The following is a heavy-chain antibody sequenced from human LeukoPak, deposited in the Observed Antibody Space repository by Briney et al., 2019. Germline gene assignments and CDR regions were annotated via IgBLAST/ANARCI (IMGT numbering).Heavy chain of an antibody. CDR2: IYSGGST. CDR3: ARDCSSTSCFDY. J-gene: IGHJ4*02. V-gene: IGHV3-66*01. Sequence: GGSLRLSCAASGFTVSSNYMSWVRQAPGKGLEGVSVIYSGGSTYYADSVKGRFTISRDNSKNPLYLQMNSLRAEDTAVYYCARDCSSTSCFDYWGQGTLVTVSS. CDR1: GFTVSSNY. D-gene: IGHD2-2*01.